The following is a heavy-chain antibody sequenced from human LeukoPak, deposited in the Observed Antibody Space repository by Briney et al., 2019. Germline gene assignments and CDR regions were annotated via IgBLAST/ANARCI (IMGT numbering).Heavy chain of an antibody. J-gene: IGHJ6*02. D-gene: IGHD2-15*01. V-gene: IGHV1-69*13. CDR3: ARGRDIVVVVAASPPDYYGMDV. CDR2: IIPIFGTA. Sequence: SVKVSCKASGGTFSSYAISWVRQAPGQGLGWMGGIIPIFGTANYAQKFQGRVTITADESTSTAYMELSSLRSEDTAVYYCARGRDIVVVVAASPPDYYGMDVWGQGTTVTVSS. CDR1: GGTFSSYA.